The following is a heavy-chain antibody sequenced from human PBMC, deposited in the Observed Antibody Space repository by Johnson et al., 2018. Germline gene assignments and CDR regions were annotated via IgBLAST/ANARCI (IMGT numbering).Heavy chain of an antibody. D-gene: IGHD4-17*01. Sequence: VQLLETGGGVVQPGRSLKLSCAASGFTFTTYAMNWVRQAPGKGLEWVAVMSFDGSHKDYADSVKGRFTISRDNSENTLYLQMNSRKTEDTAVYYCARPGPDYGDDRPSNDYYYGMDVWGQGTTVTVSS. CDR2: MSFDGSHK. CDR1: GFTFTTYA. J-gene: IGHJ6*02. CDR3: ARPGPDYGDDRPSNDYYYGMDV. V-gene: IGHV3-30*03.